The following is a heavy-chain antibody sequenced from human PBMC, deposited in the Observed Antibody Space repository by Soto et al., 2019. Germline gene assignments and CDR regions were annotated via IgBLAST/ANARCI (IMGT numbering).Heavy chain of an antibody. CDR1: GFTFSSYG. CDR3: GKDVTMSSWYFDY. J-gene: IGHJ4*02. CDR2: ISYDGSNK. Sequence: GGSLRLSCAASGFTFSSYGMHWVRQAPGKGLEWVAVISYDGSNKYYADSVKGRFTISRDNTKNTLYLQMNSLRAEDTAVYYCGKDVTMSSWYFDYWGQGTLVTVSS. D-gene: IGHD6-13*01. V-gene: IGHV3-30*18.